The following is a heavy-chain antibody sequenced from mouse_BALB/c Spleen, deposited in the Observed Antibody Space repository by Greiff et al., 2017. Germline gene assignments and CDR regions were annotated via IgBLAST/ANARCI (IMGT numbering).Heavy chain of an antibody. Sequence: EVKVVESGGGLVKPGGSLKLSCAASGFTFSSYAMSWVRQSPEKRLEWVAEISSGGSYTYYPDTVTGRFTISRDNAKNTLYLEMSSLRSEDTAMYYCAREGEIYYGSSRYWYFDVWGAGTTVTVSS. D-gene: IGHD1-1*01. V-gene: IGHV5-9-4*01. J-gene: IGHJ1*01. CDR1: GFTFSSYA. CDR2: ISSGGSYT. CDR3: AREGEIYYGSSRYWYFDV.